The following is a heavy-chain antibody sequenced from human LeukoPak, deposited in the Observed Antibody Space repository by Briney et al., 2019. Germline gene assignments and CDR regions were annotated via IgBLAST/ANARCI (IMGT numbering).Heavy chain of an antibody. D-gene: IGHD5-12*01. CDR2: AHYSGST. CDR1: GGSISSGGYS. CDR3: ARVTVATVAFDY. J-gene: IGHJ4*02. Sequence: SETLSLTCTVSGGSISSGGYSWSWIRQHPGKGLEWIGYAHYSGSTYYNPSLTSRISISVDTSENQFSLRLSSVTTADTAVYYCARVTVATVAFDYWGQGTPVTVSS. V-gene: IGHV4-31*03.